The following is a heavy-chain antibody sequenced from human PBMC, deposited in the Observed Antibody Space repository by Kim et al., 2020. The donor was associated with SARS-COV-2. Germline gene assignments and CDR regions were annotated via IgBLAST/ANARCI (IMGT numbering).Heavy chain of an antibody. D-gene: IGHD6-13*01. CDR2: IYYSGST. CDR1: GGSISSYY. Sequence: SETLSLTCTVSGGSISSYYWSWIRQPPGKGLEWIGYIYYSGSTNYNPSLKSRVTISVDTSKNQFSLKLSSVTAADTAVYYCAREGRFFKQQLEPWGQGTLVTVSS. CDR3: AREGRFFKQQLEP. V-gene: IGHV4-59*01. J-gene: IGHJ5*02.